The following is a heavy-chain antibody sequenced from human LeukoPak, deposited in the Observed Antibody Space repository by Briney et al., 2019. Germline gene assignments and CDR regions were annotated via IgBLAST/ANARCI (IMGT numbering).Heavy chain of an antibody. CDR3: ARAGPISRVVPAASYYYYYGMDV. V-gene: IGHV4-59*01. J-gene: IGHJ6*02. Sequence: TSETLSLTCTVSGPSISSYYWSWIRHPPGKGLEWIGYIYYSGSHNYNPSLKTRFTISVDTSKNHFSLKLSSVTAADTAVYSRARAGPISRVVPAASYYYYYGMDVWGQGTTVTVSS. CDR1: GPSISSYY. D-gene: IGHD2-2*01. CDR2: IYYSGSH.